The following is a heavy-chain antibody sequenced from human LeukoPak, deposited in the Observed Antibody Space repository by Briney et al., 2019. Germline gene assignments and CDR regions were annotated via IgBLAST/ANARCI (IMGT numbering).Heavy chain of an antibody. V-gene: IGHV3-23*01. CDR1: GGTFSSYA. Sequence: SCKASGGTFSSYAMSWVRQAPGKGLEWVSAISGSGGSTYYADSVKGRFTISRDNSKNTLYLQMNSLRAEDTAVYYCAKLGYDSSGYPNWFDPWGQGTLVTVSS. CDR2: ISGSGGST. CDR3: AKLGYDSSGYPNWFDP. D-gene: IGHD3-22*01. J-gene: IGHJ5*02.